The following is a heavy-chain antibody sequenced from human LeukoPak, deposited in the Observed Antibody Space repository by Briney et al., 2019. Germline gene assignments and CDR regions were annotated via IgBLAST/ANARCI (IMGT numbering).Heavy chain of an antibody. CDR1: GGTFSSYA. CDR3: ARGTYYYDSSGYPNFDY. J-gene: IGHJ4*02. CDR2: IIPIFGTA. Sequence: ASLKVSCKASGGTFSSYAISWVRQAPGQGLEWMGGIIPIFGTANYAQKFQGRVTITADESTSTAYMELSSLRSEDTAVYYCARGTYYYDSSGYPNFDYWGQGTLVTVSS. D-gene: IGHD3-22*01. V-gene: IGHV1-69*01.